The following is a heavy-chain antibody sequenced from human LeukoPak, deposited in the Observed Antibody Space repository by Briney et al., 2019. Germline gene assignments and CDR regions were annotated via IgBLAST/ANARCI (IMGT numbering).Heavy chain of an antibody. CDR1: GFTFNKYG. CDR2: ISAYNGDT. Sequence: ASVKVSCKASGFTFNKYGFTWVRQAPGQGLEWMGWISAYNGDTKYVEKFRGWVTMTTDTSTSTAYMELRRLTSDDTAVYYCGRDFSNTSGFKVVVDYWGQGTLVTVSS. CDR3: GRDFSNTSGFKVVVDY. J-gene: IGHJ4*02. V-gene: IGHV1-18*01. D-gene: IGHD3-22*01.